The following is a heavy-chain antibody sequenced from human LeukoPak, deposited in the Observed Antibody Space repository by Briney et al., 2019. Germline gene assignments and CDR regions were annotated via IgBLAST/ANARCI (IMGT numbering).Heavy chain of an antibody. CDR1: GFTFSSYG. CDR3: AKAGLGILTGYYMDV. D-gene: IGHD3-9*01. V-gene: IGHV3-30*02. CDR2: IRYDGSNK. Sequence: GGSLRFSCAASGFTFSSYGMSWVRQAPGKGLEWVAFIRYDGSNKYYADSVKGRFTISRDNSKNTLYLQMNSLRAEDTAVYYCAKAGLGILTGYYMDVWGKGTTVTISS. J-gene: IGHJ6*03.